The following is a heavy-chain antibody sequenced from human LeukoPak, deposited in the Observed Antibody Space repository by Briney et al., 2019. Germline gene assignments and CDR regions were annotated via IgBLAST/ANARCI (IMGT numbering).Heavy chain of an antibody. CDR3: ARDNWNYGRGLDY. J-gene: IGHJ4*02. D-gene: IGHD1-7*01. Sequence: SVKVSCKASGGTFSSYAITWVRQAPGQGLEWMGRIIPIFGTANYAQKFQGRVTITADKSTSTAYMELSSLRSEDTAVYYCARDNWNYGRGLDYWGQGTLVTVSS. V-gene: IGHV1-69*06. CDR1: GGTFSSYA. CDR2: IIPIFGTA.